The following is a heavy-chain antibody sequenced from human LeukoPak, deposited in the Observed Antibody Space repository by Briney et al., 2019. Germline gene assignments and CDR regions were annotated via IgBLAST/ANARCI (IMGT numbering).Heavy chain of an antibody. V-gene: IGHV4-39*01. Sequence: PSDTLSLTCTVSGISTSTGNYYWYWIRQPPGKRLQSILSFYYSGSTNYKPSLGSRVTMSVDTSNNQFSLKMTSVTAADTAVYYCARSCGRASVDLGSSGYIASWGQGILVTVSS. D-gene: IGHD3-22*01. J-gene: IGHJ4*02. CDR1: GISTSTGNYY. CDR3: ARSCGRASVDLGSSGYIAS. CDR2: FYYSGST.